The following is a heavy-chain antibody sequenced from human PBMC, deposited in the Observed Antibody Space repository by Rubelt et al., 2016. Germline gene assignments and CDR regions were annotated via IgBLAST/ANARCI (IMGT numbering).Heavy chain of an antibody. V-gene: IGHV1-18*01. D-gene: IGHD3-10*01. Sequence: QVQLVQSGAEVKKPGASVKVSCKASGYTFTNYDIIWVRQAPGQGLEWMGWVSAFNGNTNYAQKFQDRVSMTTDTSTSAAYMDLRSLRSDDTAVYYCALLWFGELFRRDYWGQGTLVTVSS. J-gene: IGHJ4*02. CDR1: GYTFTNYD. CDR3: ALLWFGELFRRDY. CDR2: VSAFNGNT.